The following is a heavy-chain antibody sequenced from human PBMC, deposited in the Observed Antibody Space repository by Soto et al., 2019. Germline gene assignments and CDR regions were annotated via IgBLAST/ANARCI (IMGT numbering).Heavy chain of an antibody. V-gene: IGHV4-31*03. Sequence: QVQLQESGPGLVKPSQTLSLTCTVSGGSISSGGYYWSWIRQHPGKGLEWIGYIYYGGSTYYNPSLKSRVTISVDTSKNQFSLKLSSVTAADTAVYYCARGGAAAGTGWFDPWGQGTLVTVSS. D-gene: IGHD6-13*01. J-gene: IGHJ5*02. CDR1: GGSISSGGYY. CDR3: ARGGAAAGTGWFDP. CDR2: IYYGGST.